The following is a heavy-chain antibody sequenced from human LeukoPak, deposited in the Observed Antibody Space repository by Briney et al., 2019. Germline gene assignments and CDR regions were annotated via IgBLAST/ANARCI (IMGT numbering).Heavy chain of an antibody. CDR1: GYTFTKYL. J-gene: IGHJ4*02. CDR2: IIPILGIA. D-gene: IGHD6-19*01. CDR3: ARADIAVAAKSWYFDY. V-gene: IGHV1-69*04. Sequence: ASVKVSCKTSGYTFTKYLIHWVRQAPGQGLEWMGRIIPILGIANYAQKFQGRVTITADKSTSTAYMELSSLRSEDTAVYYCARADIAVAAKSWYFDYWGQGTLVTVSS.